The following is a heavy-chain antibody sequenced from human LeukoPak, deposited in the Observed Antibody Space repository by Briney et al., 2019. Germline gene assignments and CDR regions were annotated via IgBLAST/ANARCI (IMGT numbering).Heavy chain of an antibody. J-gene: IGHJ5*02. Sequence: GGSLRLSCTASGFTVSSNYMSWVRQAPGKGLEWVSVIYSGGRIYYADSVKGRFTISRDNSKNTLYLQMNSLRAEDTAVYYCAKVLTGYANWFDPWGQGTLVTVSS. CDR3: AKVLTGYANWFDP. CDR2: IYSGGRI. D-gene: IGHD3-9*01. CDR1: GFTVSSNY. V-gene: IGHV3-53*01.